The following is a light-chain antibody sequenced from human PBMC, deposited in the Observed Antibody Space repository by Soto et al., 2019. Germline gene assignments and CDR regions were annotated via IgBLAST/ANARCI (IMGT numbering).Light chain of an antibody. CDR3: AAWDDSLSGVV. CDR1: SSNIGSNY. J-gene: IGLJ2*01. Sequence: QSVLTQPPSASGTPGQRVTISCSGSSSNIGSNYVYWYQQLPGTAPQLLIYRNNQRPSGVHDRFSGSKSGTSASLAISGLRSEDEADYYCAAWDDSLSGVVFGGGTKLTVL. V-gene: IGLV1-47*01. CDR2: RNN.